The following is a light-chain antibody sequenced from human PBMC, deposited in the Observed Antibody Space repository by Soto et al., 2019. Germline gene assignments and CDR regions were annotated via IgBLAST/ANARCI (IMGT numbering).Light chain of an antibody. J-gene: IGLJ2*01. Sequence: QSVLTQPPSASGTPGQRVTISCSGSNSNVGTNPVDWYQQLPGTAPKVLSYSSDQRPAGIPDRFSGSKSGTSASLAINGLQSEDETNYYCAAWDDSLNALVFGGGTKLTV. CDR1: NSNVGTNP. CDR3: AAWDDSLNALV. V-gene: IGLV1-44*01. CDR2: SSD.